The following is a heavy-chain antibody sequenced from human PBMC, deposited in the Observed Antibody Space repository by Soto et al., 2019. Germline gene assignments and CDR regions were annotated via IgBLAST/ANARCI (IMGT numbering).Heavy chain of an antibody. CDR2: IYHSGST. J-gene: IGHJ5*02. CDR3: ARGNWIRENWFDP. D-gene: IGHD1-1*01. CDR1: GGSISSGGYS. Sequence: PSETLSLTCAVSGGSISSGGYSWSWIRQPPGKGLEWIGYIYHSGSTYYSPSLKSRVTISVDRSKNQFSLKLSSVTAADTAVYYCARGNWIRENWFDPWGQGTLVTVSS. V-gene: IGHV4-30-2*01.